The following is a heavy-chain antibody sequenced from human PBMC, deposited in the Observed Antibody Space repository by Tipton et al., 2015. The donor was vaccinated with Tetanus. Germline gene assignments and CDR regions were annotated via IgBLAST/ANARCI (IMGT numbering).Heavy chain of an antibody. Sequence: TLSLTCTVSGDSITSFYWSWIRQHPGKGLEWIGYIYFTGTTYYNPSLESRLTISIDTSKNQFSLELTSVTAADTAVYYCARDSYYSSRWSFADYWGQGTLVTVSS. V-gene: IGHV4-31*03. CDR2: IYFTGTT. D-gene: IGHD3-22*01. CDR3: ARDSYYSSRWSFADY. J-gene: IGHJ4*02. CDR1: GDSITSFY.